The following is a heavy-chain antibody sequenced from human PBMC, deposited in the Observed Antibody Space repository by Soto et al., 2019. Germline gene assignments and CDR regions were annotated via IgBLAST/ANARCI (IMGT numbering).Heavy chain of an antibody. Sequence: ASVKVSCKASGGTFSSYTISWVRQAPGQGLEWMGRIIPILGIANYTQKFQGRVTITADKSTSTAYMELSSLRSEDTAVYYCARGGDPWAALHYFDYWGQGTLVTVSS. CDR2: IIPILGIA. V-gene: IGHV1-69*02. CDR1: GGTFSSYT. J-gene: IGHJ4*02. D-gene: IGHD2-21*01. CDR3: ARGGDPWAALHYFDY.